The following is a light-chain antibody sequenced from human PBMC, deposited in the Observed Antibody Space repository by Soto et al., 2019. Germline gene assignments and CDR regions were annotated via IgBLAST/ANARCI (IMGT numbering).Light chain of an antibody. V-gene: IGKV3-20*01. CDR1: QSVSSSY. Sequence: EIVLTQSPGTLSLSPGERATLSCRASQSVSSSYLAWYQQKPGQAPRLLIYGASSRATGIPDRFSGSGSGTLFTFTISSLQPEDIATYYCQQYDALPLTFGGGTKVDIK. CDR3: QQYDALPLT. CDR2: GAS. J-gene: IGKJ4*01.